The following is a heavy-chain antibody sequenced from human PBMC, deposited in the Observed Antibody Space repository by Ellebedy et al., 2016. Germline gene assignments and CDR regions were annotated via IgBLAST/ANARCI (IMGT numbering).Heavy chain of an antibody. CDR1: GFTFSSYT. CDR2: IWGSGDTT. V-gene: IGHV3-23*01. D-gene: IGHD4-17*01. CDR3: ARSDYALIGYYYYYMDV. J-gene: IGHJ6*03. Sequence: GGSLRLXXAASGFTFSSYTMSWVRQAPGKGLEWVSAIWGSGDTTYYADSVMGRFTISRDNSKNTLYLQMNSLRAEDTAVYYCARSDYALIGYYYYYMDVWGKGTTVTVSS.